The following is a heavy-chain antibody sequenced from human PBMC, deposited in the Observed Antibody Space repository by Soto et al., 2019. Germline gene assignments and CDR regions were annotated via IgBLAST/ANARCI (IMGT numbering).Heavy chain of an antibody. CDR3: TTAFWSGYYISHVDY. V-gene: IGHV3-15*07. D-gene: IGHD3-3*01. CDR1: GFTFSNAW. J-gene: IGHJ4*02. CDR2: IKSKTDGGTT. Sequence: EVQLVESGGGLVKPGGSLRLSCAASGFTFSNAWMNWVRQAPGKGLEWVGRIKSKTDGGTTDYAAPVKGRFTISRDDPKNTLYLQMNSLKTEDTAVYYCTTAFWSGYYISHVDYWGQGTLVTVSS.